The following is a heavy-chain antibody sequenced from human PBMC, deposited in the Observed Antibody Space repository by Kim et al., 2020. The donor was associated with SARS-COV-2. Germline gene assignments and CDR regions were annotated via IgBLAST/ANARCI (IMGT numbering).Heavy chain of an antibody. CDR3: ARENSRTGGMDV. D-gene: IGHD1-1*01. J-gene: IGHJ6*02. Sequence: NYNPSHKSRVTISVDTSKNQFSLKLSSVTAADTAVYYCARENSRTGGMDVWGQGTTVTVSS. V-gene: IGHV4-34*01.